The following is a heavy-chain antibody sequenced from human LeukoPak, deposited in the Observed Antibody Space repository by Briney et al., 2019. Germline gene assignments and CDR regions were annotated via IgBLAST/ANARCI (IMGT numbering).Heavy chain of an antibody. CDR3: ARRYGP. D-gene: IGHD3-16*01. CDR2: IYDSGST. V-gene: IGHV4-59*05. J-gene: IGHJ5*02. CDR1: GGSISSYY. Sequence: TSETLSLTCTVSGGSISSYYWSWIRQPPGKGLEWIGSIYDSGSTYYNPSLKSRVTISVDTSKNQFSLKPNSVTAADTAVYYCARRYGPWGQGTLVTVSS.